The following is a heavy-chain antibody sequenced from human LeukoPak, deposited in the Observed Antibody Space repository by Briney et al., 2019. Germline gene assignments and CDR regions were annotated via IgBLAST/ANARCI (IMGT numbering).Heavy chain of an antibody. V-gene: IGHV3-30*18. J-gene: IGHJ4*02. CDR1: TFTFSNYG. D-gene: IGHD5-18*01. CDR3: VKEFGGHSYGAYFDY. Sequence: GGSLRLSCAASTFTFSNYGMQWVRQAPGKGLEWAAVVSSDGSVEYYGDSVKGRFTISRDNSKNTLYLQMNSLRVEDTAVYYCVKEFGGHSYGAYFDYWGQGTLVTVSS. CDR2: VSSDGSVE.